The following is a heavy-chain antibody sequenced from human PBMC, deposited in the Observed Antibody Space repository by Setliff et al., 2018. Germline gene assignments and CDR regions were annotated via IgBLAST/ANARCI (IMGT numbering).Heavy chain of an antibody. Sequence: GGSLRLSCSASGFTFSSLWMTWVRQAPGKGLEWVSSIHVSGGTTYYADSVKGRFTISRDNSRNTLYLQMTSLRGEDTAVYFCASIDWGENFYNTDVWGKGTTVTVSS. V-gene: IGHV3-23*01. CDR2: IHVSGGTT. CDR3: ASIDWGENFYNTDV. CDR1: GFTFSSLW. D-gene: IGHD7-27*01. J-gene: IGHJ6*03.